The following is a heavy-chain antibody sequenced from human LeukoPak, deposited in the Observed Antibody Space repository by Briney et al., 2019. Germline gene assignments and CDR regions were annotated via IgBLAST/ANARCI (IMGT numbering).Heavy chain of an antibody. J-gene: IGHJ5*02. CDR1: GFTFSSYA. CDR2: ITGSGGST. Sequence: GGSLRLSCAASGFTFSSYAMSWVRQAPGKGLEWVSAITGSGGSTYYADSVKGRFTISRDNSKNTLYLQMNSLRAEDTAVYYCAKVIAAAGINNYFDPWGQGTLVTVSS. D-gene: IGHD6-13*01. CDR3: AKVIAAAGINNYFDP. V-gene: IGHV3-23*01.